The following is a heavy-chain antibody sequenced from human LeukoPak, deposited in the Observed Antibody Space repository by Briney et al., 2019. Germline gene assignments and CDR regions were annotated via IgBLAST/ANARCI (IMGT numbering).Heavy chain of an antibody. CDR3: ARKTVVVPAAFLGWFDP. Sequence: SVKVSCKASGYTFTNYAISWVRQAPGQGLEWMGGIIPLFGTTNYAQKFQGRVTITADESTSTAYMELSSLRSDDTAVYYCARKTVVVPAAFLGWFDPWGQGTLVTVSS. CDR1: GYTFTNYA. CDR2: IIPLFGTT. V-gene: IGHV1-69*13. J-gene: IGHJ5*02. D-gene: IGHD2-2*01.